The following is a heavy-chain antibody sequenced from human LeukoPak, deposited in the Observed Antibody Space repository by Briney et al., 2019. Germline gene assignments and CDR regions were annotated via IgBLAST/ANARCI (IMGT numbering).Heavy chain of an antibody. Sequence: PGGSLRLSCAASGFTFSRSAMTWVRQTPGKGLDWVLSISSSGSTYYADSVKGRFTISRDNSKNMLYLQMNSLRAEDTAVYYCVKGRISEDGLDFWGQGTLVTVSS. CDR2: ISSSGST. CDR3: VKGRISEDGLDF. V-gene: IGHV3-23*01. CDR1: GFTFSRSA. J-gene: IGHJ4*02. D-gene: IGHD6-13*01.